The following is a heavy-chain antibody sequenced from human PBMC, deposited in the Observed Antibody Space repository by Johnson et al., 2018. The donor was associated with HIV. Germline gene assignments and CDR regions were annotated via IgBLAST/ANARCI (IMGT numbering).Heavy chain of an antibody. J-gene: IGHJ3*02. D-gene: IGHD2-15*01. CDR1: GFTFSSYV. CDR3: AKVLDLVVVVAANLGAFDI. V-gene: IGHV3-30*18. Sequence: QVQLVESGGGVVQPGRSLRLSCAASGFTFSSYVMHWVRQAPGKGLEWVAVISYDGSKKYYADSVKGRFTISRDNSKNTRYLQRNSLRVEDTAVYYCAKVLDLVVVVAANLGAFDIWGQGTMVTVSS. CDR2: ISYDGSKK.